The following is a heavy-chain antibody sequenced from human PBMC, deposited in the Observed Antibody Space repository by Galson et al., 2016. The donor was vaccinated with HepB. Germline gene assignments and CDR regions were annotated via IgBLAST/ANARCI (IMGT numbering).Heavy chain of an antibody. CDR1: GVSIRNSGRY. D-gene: IGHD3-3*01. CDR3: ATSWYYDSWSGHSHEGWFDP. CDR2: ISHSGSA. V-gene: IGHV4-31*03. J-gene: IGHJ5*02. Sequence: LSLTCSVSGVSIRNSGRYWTWVRQHPGQGLEWIGYISHSGSAYYNLSLRSRLTISVDTSKNQFSLKLTSVTAADTAMYYCATSWYYDSWSGHSHEGWFDPWGQGILVTVSS.